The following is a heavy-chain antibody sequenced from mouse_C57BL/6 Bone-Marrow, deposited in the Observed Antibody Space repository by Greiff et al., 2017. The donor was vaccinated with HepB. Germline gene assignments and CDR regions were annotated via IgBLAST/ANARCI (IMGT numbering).Heavy chain of an antibody. V-gene: IGHV1-42*01. D-gene: IGHD1-1*01. J-gene: IGHJ2*01. CDR2: INPSTGGT. CDR3: ARRGVAPHFDY. Sequence: VQLQQSGPELVKPGASVKISCKASGYSFTGYYMNWVKQSPEKSLEWIGEINPSTGGTTYNQKFKAKATLTVDKSSSTAYMQLKSLTSEDSAVYYCARRGVAPHFDYWGQGTTLTVSS. CDR1: GYSFTGYY.